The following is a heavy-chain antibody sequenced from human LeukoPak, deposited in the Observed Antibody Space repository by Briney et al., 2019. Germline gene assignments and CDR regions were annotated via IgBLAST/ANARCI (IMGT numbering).Heavy chain of an antibody. V-gene: IGHV3-23*01. D-gene: IGHD3-10*01. CDR1: GFTFSSYW. Sequence: GGSLRLSCAASGFTFSSYWMHWVRQAPGKGLEWVSAISGSGGSTYYADSVKGRFTISRDNSKNTLYLQMNSLRAEDTAVYYCAKSRNSYYYGSGSPLDYWGQGTPVTVSS. CDR3: AKSRNSYYYGSGSPLDY. CDR2: ISGSGGST. J-gene: IGHJ4*02.